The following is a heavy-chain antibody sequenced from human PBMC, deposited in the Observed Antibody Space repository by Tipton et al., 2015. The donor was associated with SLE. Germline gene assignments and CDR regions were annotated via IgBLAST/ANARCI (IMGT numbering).Heavy chain of an antibody. CDR3: AGLYSSSWLPFGYYYYGMYV. CDR1: GGSFSGYY. Sequence: TLSLTCAGYGGSFSGYYWSWIRQPPGKGLEWLGEFNHSGSTNYNPSLKSRVTISVDTSKNQPSLKLSSVTAADTAVYYCAGLYSSSWLPFGYYYYGMYVWGQGNTVTVS. D-gene: IGHD6-13*01. J-gene: IGHJ6*02. CDR2: FNHSGST. V-gene: IGHV4-34*01.